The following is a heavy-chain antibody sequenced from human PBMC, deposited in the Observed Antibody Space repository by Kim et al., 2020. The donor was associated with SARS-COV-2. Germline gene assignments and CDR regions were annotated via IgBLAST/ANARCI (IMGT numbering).Heavy chain of an antibody. CDR2: ISWNSGSI. D-gene: IGHD5-18*01. Sequence: GGSLRLSCAASGFTFGDYAMHWVRQAPGKGLEWVSGISWNSGSIGYADSVKGRFTISRDTAKNSLYLQMNSLRAEDTALYYCAKDPGGIQLWSFDYWGQGTLVTVSS. CDR1: GFTFGDYA. CDR3: AKDPGGIQLWSFDY. V-gene: IGHV3-9*01. J-gene: IGHJ4*02.